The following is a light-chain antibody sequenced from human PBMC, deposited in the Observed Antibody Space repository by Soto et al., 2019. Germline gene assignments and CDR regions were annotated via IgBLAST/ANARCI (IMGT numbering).Light chain of an antibody. CDR3: QSSDSSGRYPYV. V-gene: IGLV3-25*02. J-gene: IGLJ1*01. Sequence: SYDLTQPPSVSVSPGQTARITCSGDALPKQYAYWYQQKPGQAPVVVIYKDNGRPSGIPERFSGSSSGTTVTLTISGVQAEDEAYYYCQSSDSSGRYPYVFGNGTKVTV. CDR1: ALPKQY. CDR2: KDN.